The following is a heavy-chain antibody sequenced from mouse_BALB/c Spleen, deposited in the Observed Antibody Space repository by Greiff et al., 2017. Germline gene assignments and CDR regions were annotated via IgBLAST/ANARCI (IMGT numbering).Heavy chain of an antibody. J-gene: IGHJ3*01. D-gene: IGHD2-4*01. CDR2: ISSGGGST. CDR3: ARIYYDYDGFAY. Sequence: EVKLMESGGGLVKPGGSLKLSCAASGFAFSSYDMSWVRQTPEKRLEWVAYISSGGGSTYYPDSVKGRFTISRDNARNILYLQMSSLRSEDTAMYYCARIYYDYDGFAYWGQGTLVTVSA. V-gene: IGHV5-12-1*01. CDR1: GFAFSSYD.